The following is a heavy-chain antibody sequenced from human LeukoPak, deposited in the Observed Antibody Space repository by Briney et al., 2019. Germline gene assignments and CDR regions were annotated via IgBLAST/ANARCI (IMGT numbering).Heavy chain of an antibody. J-gene: IGHJ3*02. CDR2: IIPIFGTA. D-gene: IGHD3-3*01. Sequence: SVKVSCKASGGTFSSYAISWVRQAPGQGLEWMGGIIPIFGTANYAQKFQGRVTITADESTSTAYMELSSLRSEDTAVYYCARFLPKLGAFDIWGQGPMVTVSS. CDR1: GGTFSSYA. V-gene: IGHV1-69*01. CDR3: ARFLPKLGAFDI.